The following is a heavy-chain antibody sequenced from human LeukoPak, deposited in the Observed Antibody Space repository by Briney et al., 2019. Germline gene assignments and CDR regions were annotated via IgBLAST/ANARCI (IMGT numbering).Heavy chain of an antibody. CDR3: AREGVKKAYDYMLDY. CDR1: GFTFSDYY. D-gene: IGHD3-16*01. V-gene: IGHV3-11*01. J-gene: IGHJ4*02. CDR2: ISSSGSTI. Sequence: GGSLRLSCAASGFTFSDYYMSWIRQAPGKGLEWVSYISSSGSTIYYADSVKGRFTISRDNAKNSLYLQMDSLRAEDTAVYYCAREGVKKAYDYMLDYWGQGTLVTVSS.